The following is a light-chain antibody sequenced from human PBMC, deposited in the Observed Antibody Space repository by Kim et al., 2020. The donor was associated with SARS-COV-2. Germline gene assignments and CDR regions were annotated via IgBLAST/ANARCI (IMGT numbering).Light chain of an antibody. CDR3: QAWDSSTFYV. J-gene: IGLJ1*01. V-gene: IGLV3-1*01. CDR1: KLGDKY. Sequence: YELTQPPSVSVSPGQTASITCSGDKLGDKYACWYQQKPGQSPVLVIYQDSKRPSGIPERFSGSNSGNTATLTISGTQAMDEADYYCQAWDSSTFYVFGTGTKVTVL. CDR2: QDS.